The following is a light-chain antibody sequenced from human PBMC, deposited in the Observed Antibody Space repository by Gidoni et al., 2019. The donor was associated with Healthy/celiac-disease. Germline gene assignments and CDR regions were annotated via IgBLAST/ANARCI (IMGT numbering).Light chain of an antibody. Sequence: DIQMTQSPSSLSASVGDRVTITCQASQDISNYLNLYQQKPGKAPKLLIYDASNWETGVPSRFSGSGSGTDFTFTISSLQPEDIATYYCQQYDNLRITFGQGTRLEIK. CDR3: QQYDNLRIT. CDR2: DAS. CDR1: QDISNY. J-gene: IGKJ5*01. V-gene: IGKV1-33*01.